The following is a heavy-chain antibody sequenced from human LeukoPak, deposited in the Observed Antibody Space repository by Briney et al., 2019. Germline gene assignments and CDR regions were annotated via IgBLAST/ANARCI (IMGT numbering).Heavy chain of an antibody. D-gene: IGHD3-10*01. CDR3: ARHLNVRVTMVRGVNNWFDP. CDR2: INHSGST. J-gene: IGHJ5*02. CDR1: GYSISSGYY. Sequence: SETLSLTCTVSGYSISSGYYWSWIRQPPGKGLEWIGEINHSGSTNYNPSLKSRVTISVDTSKNQFSLKLSSVTAADTAVYYCARHLNVRVTMVRGVNNWFDPWGQGTLVTVSS. V-gene: IGHV4-38-2*02.